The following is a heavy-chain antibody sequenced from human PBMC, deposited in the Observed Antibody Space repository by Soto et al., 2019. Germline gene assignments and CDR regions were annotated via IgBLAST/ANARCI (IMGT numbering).Heavy chain of an antibody. Sequence: QVQLQQWGAGLLKPSETLSLTCAVYGGSFSGYYWSWIRQPPGKGLEWIGEINHSGSTNYNPSLKSRVTISVDTSKNQFSLKLSSVTAADTAVYYCAREGGFDWFRGYFDHWGQGTLVTVSS. V-gene: IGHV4-34*01. D-gene: IGHD3-9*01. CDR1: GGSFSGYY. CDR3: AREGGFDWFRGYFDH. J-gene: IGHJ4*02. CDR2: INHSGST.